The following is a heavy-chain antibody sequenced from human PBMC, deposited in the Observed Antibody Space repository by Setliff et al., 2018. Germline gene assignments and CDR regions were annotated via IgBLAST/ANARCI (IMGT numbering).Heavy chain of an antibody. CDR2: INHSGST. CDR3: ARYSNDFWSGYYAFDI. J-gene: IGHJ3*02. Sequence: PSETLSLTCDVSNYSISSGYYWSWIRQPPGKGLEWIGEINHSGSTNYNPSLKSRVTISVDTSKNQFSLKLSSVTAADTAVYYCARYSNDFWSGYYAFDIWGQGTMVTVSS. V-gene: IGHV4-38-2*01. CDR1: NYSISSGYY. D-gene: IGHD3-3*01.